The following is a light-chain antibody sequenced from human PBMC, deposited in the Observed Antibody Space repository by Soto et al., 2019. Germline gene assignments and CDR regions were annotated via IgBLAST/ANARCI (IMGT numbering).Light chain of an antibody. J-gene: IGKJ1*01. CDR2: GAS. V-gene: IGKV3-15*01. CDR1: QSVSSN. CDR3: QQYNNWSQT. Sequence: EIVMTQSPATLSVSPGERATLSCRASQSVSSNLAWYQQKPGQAPRLLIYGASTRATGIPARFSGSGSGTEFTLTISRLQAEDFAVYYCQQYNNWSQTFGQGTKLDIK.